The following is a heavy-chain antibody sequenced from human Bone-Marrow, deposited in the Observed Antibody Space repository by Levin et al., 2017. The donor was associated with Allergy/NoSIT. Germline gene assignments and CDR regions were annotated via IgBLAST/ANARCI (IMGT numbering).Heavy chain of an antibody. D-gene: IGHD1-1*01. Sequence: QAGGSLRLSCAASGFTFSVYGMHWVRQAPGKGLEWVSVLGHDGNYENYADSVKGRFTVSRDNSKNTLFLQMNSLSDEDTAVYYCARDLQMGSYFDHWGQGTLVTVSS. CDR1: GFTFSVYG. V-gene: IGHV3-33*01. J-gene: IGHJ4*02. CDR3: ARDLQMGSYFDH. CDR2: LGHDGNYE.